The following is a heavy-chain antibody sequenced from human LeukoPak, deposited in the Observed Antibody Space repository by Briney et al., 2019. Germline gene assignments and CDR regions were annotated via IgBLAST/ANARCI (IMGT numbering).Heavy chain of an antibody. CDR3: ARAAIWFGELTGGLDY. CDR2: ISGSGGST. D-gene: IGHD3-10*01. Sequence: GGSLGLSCAASGFTFSSYAMSWVRQAPGKGLEWVSAISGSGGSTYYADSVKGRFTISRDNSKNTLYLQMNSLRADDTAVYYCARAAIWFGELTGGLDYWGQGTLVTVSS. J-gene: IGHJ4*02. V-gene: IGHV3-23*01. CDR1: GFTFSSYA.